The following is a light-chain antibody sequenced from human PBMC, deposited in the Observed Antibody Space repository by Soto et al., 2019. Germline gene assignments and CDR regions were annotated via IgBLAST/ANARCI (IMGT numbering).Light chain of an antibody. J-gene: IGLJ1*01. CDR3: QSYDSRLSAYV. CDR2: TNN. Sequence: QSVLTQPPSVSGAPGQRVTISCTGSNSNIGAGYDVHWYLQLPGTAPKLLVYTNNTRPSGVPDRFSGAKSGTSASLAITGLQAEDDADYYCQSYDSRLSAYVFGTGTKLTVL. V-gene: IGLV1-40*01. CDR1: NSNIGAGYD.